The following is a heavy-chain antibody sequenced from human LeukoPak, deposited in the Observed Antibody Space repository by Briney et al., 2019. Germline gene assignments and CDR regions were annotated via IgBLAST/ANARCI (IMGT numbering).Heavy chain of an antibody. J-gene: IGHJ3*02. CDR2: ISSNGGST. CDR1: GFTFSSYG. CDR3: ARGQVGAINDAFDI. V-gene: IGHV3-64*01. Sequence: GRSLRLSCAASGFTFSSYGMHWVRQAPGKGLEYVSGISSNGGSTYYANSVKGRFTISRDNSKNTLYLQMGGLRAEDMAVYYCARGQVGAINDAFDIWGQGTMVTVSS. D-gene: IGHD1-26*01.